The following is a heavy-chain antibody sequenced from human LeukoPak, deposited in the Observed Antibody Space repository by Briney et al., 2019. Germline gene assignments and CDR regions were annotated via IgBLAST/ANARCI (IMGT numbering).Heavy chain of an antibody. D-gene: IGHD4-17*01. CDR1: GGSISSYY. CDR2: IYYSGST. J-gene: IGHJ4*02. Sequence: SETLSLTCTVSGGSISSYYWSWIRQPPGKGLEWIGYIYYSGSTNYNPSLKSRVTISVDTSKNQFSLKLSSVTAADTAVYYCASVGYGDYVWGQGTLVTVSS. CDR3: ASVGYGDYV. V-gene: IGHV4-59*01.